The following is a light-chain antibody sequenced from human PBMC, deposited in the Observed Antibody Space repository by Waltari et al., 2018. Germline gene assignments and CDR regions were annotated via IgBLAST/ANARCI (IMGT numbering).Light chain of an antibody. CDR2: ENT. V-gene: IGLV1-51*02. J-gene: IGLJ7*01. CDR1: SSNIGNNS. Sequence: QSVLTQPPSVSAAPGQRVTISCSGCSSNIGNNSVTWYRQFPGTAPKLLIYENTERPSGIPGRFSGSKSGTSATLDITGLQAGDEADYYCGTWDSSLSGAVFGGGTHLTVL. CDR3: GTWDSSLSGAV.